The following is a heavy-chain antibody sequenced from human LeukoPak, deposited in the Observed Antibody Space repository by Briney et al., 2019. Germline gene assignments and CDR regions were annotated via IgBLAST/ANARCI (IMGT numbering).Heavy chain of an antibody. CDR1: GFIFNNYA. CDR2: ISVSGGST. V-gene: IGHV3-23*01. D-gene: IGHD1-26*01. J-gene: IGHJ4*02. Sequence: GGSLRLSCAGSGFIFNNYAMHWVRQPPGKGLEWVSAISVSGGSTYYADSVKGRFTISRDNSKNTLYLQMNSLRAEDTAVYYCAKRFGLWEGEDYWGQGTLVTVSS. CDR3: AKRFGLWEGEDY.